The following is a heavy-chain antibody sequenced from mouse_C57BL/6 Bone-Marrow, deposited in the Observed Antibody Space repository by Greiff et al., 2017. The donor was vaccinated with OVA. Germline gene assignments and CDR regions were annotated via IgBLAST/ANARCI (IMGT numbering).Heavy chain of an antibody. Sequence: QVQLQQSGAELAKPGASVKLSCKASGYTFTSYWMHWVKQRPGQGLEWIGYINPSSGYTKYNQKFKDKATLTADTSSSTAYMQLSSLTYEDSAVYYCARKGAYGNYFDYWGQGTTLTVSS. CDR3: ARKGAYGNYFDY. V-gene: IGHV1-7*01. J-gene: IGHJ2*01. CDR1: GYTFTSYW. D-gene: IGHD1-1*02. CDR2: INPSSGYT.